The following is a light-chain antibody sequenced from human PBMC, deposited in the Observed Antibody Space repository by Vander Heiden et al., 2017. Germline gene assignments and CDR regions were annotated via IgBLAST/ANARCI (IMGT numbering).Light chain of an antibody. V-gene: IGLV7-43*01. CDR1: TGTVTTGNY. Sequence: QTVVTQEPSLTVSPGGTVTLTCASSTGTVTTGNYPIWFHQKPGQAPRALIYSTGNKHSWTPARFSGSLLGGKAALTLSSVQPEDDTEYYCLLYYGGAQHWVFGGGTRLTVL. CDR2: STG. J-gene: IGLJ3*02. CDR3: LLYYGGAQHWV.